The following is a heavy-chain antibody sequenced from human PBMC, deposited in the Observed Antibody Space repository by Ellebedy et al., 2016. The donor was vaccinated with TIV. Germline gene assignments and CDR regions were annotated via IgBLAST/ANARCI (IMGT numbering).Heavy chain of an antibody. CDR1: GFTFTNVW. D-gene: IGHD6-13*01. V-gene: IGHV3-53*01. CDR2: IYSGGDT. Sequence: GESLKISCAASGFTFTNVWMNWVRQAPGKGLEWVSLIYSGGDTVYADSVKGRFTISRDSSKNTLYLQMNSLRAEDTAVYYCARDPPGIAASGPYKWGQGTLVTVSS. CDR3: ARDPPGIAASGPYK. J-gene: IGHJ4*02.